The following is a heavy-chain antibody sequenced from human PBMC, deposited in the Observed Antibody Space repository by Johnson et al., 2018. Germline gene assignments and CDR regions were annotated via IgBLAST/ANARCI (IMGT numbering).Heavy chain of an antibody. CDR1: GFTFSSYG. D-gene: IGHD2-2*01. V-gene: IGHV3-33*01. J-gene: IGHJ6*02. CDR2: MWYDGSNK. Sequence: QVQLVQSGGGVVQXGRSLRLSCAASGFTFSSYGMHWVRQAPGKGLEWVAVMWYDGSNKYYADSVKGRFTISRDNSKNTLYLQMNSLRAEDTAVYYCARDQDCSSTSCLGMDVWGQGTTVTVSS. CDR3: ARDQDCSSTSCLGMDV.